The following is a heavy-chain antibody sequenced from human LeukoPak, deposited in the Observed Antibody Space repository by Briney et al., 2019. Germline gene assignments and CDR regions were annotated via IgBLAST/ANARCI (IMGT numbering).Heavy chain of an antibody. V-gene: IGHV3-73*01. Sequence: GGSLRLSCAASGFTFSGSAMHWVRQASGKGLEWVGRIRSKANSYATAYAASVKGRFTISRDDSKNTAYLQMNSLKTEDTAVYYCILGYYDSSGYYGFDYWGQRTLVTVSS. D-gene: IGHD3-22*01. J-gene: IGHJ4*02. CDR3: ILGYYDSSGYYGFDY. CDR1: GFTFSGSA. CDR2: IRSKANSYAT.